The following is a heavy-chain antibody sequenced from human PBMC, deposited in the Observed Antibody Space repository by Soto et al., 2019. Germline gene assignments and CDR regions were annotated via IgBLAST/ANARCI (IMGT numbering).Heavy chain of an antibody. Sequence: ASVKVSCKASGGTFSSYTISWVRQAPGQGLEWMGRIIPILGIANYAQKFQGRVTITADKSTSTAYMELSSLRSEDTAVYYCAREDYEDTAMSPPSNYHYYGMDVWGQGTTVTVSS. CDR3: AREDYEDTAMSPPSNYHYYGMDV. J-gene: IGHJ6*02. CDR2: IIPILGIA. V-gene: IGHV1-69*04. D-gene: IGHD5-18*01. CDR1: GGTFSSYT.